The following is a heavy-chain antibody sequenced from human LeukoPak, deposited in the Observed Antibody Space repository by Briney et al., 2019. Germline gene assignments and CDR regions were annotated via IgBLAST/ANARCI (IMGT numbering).Heavy chain of an antibody. CDR2: INHSGST. CDR1: GGSFSGYY. Sequence: SETLSLTCAVYGGSFSGYYWSWIRQPPGKGLEWIGEINHSGSTNYNPSLKSRVTISVDTSKNQFSLKLSSVTAADTAVYYCARHFGSRFGTIAAAGRRYNWFDPWGQGTLVTVSS. J-gene: IGHJ5*02. D-gene: IGHD6-13*01. V-gene: IGHV4-34*01. CDR3: ARHFGSRFGTIAAAGRRYNWFDP.